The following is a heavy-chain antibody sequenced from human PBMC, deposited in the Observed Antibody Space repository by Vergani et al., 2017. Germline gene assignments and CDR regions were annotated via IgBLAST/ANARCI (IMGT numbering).Heavy chain of an antibody. D-gene: IGHD3-22*01. CDR3: ARCFRDEGMIYGGTVENWFDP. V-gene: IGHV4-39*01. J-gene: IGHJ5*02. Sequence: QLQLQESGPGLVKPSETLSLTCTVSGGSITYGAFYWGWIRQSPGKGLEWIGSTYYSENKFYNPSLESRVTLSIDTTKNQFSLKLKSVTAADTAVYYCARCFRDEGMIYGGTVENWFDPWGQGTLVTVSS. CDR2: TYYSENK. CDR1: GGSITYGAFY.